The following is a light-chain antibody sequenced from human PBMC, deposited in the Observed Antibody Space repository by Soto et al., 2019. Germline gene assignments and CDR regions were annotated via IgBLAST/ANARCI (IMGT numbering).Light chain of an antibody. J-gene: IGKJ2*01. V-gene: IGKV1-5*03. CDR3: QQYHSYSYT. Sequence: DIPMTQSPSTLSASVGDRVTITCRASQSISSWLAWYQQKPGKAPKLLIYKASSLESGVPSRFSGSGSGTEFTLTISSLQPDDFATYYCQQYHSYSYTFGQGTKVEIK. CDR1: QSISSW. CDR2: KAS.